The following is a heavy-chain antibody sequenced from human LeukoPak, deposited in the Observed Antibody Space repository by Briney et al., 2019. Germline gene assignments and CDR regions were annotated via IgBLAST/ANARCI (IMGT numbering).Heavy chain of an antibody. Sequence: GGSLRLSCAASGXTFSSYGMHWVRQAPGKGLEWVAVIWYDGSNKYYADSVKGRFTISRDNSKNTLYLQMNSLRAEDTAVYYCARDQGRWELLSYFDYWGQGTLVTVSS. V-gene: IGHV3-33*01. CDR2: IWYDGSNK. J-gene: IGHJ4*02. CDR3: ARDQGRWELLSYFDY. CDR1: GXTFSSYG. D-gene: IGHD1-26*01.